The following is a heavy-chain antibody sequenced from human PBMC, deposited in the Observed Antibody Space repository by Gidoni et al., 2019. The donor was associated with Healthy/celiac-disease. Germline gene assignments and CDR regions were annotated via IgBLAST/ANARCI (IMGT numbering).Heavy chain of an antibody. Sequence: HVTLKESGPVLVKPTDTRTLPSTVSGLSPRIPRLGVSWIRQPPAQALEWLAHLFSNDEKSYSTSLMSRLTISKDTSKSQVVLTMTNMDPVDTAKYYCARIVDTAMVVKDWYFDLWGRGTLVTVSS. CDR2: LFSNDEK. J-gene: IGHJ2*01. V-gene: IGHV2-26*01. CDR1: GLSPRIPRLG. D-gene: IGHD5-18*01. CDR3: ARIVDTAMVVKDWYFDL.